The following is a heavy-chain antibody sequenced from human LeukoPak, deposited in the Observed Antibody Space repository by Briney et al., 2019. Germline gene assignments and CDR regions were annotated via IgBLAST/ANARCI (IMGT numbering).Heavy chain of an antibody. CDR2: MNPNSGNT. V-gene: IGHV1-8*01. Sequence: GASVKVSCKASGYTFTSYDINWVRQATGQGLEWMGWMNPNSGNTGYAQKFQGRVIMTRNTSISTAYMELSSLRSEDTAVYYCATDRTAYQQWLGRAIVTWGQGTLVTVSS. CDR1: GYTFTSYD. D-gene: IGHD6-19*01. CDR3: ATDRTAYQQWLGRAIVT. J-gene: IGHJ5*02.